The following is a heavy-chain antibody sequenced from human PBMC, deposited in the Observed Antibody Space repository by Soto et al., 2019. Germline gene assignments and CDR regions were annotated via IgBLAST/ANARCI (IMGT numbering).Heavy chain of an antibody. J-gene: IGHJ6*02. CDR3: ARDLRGMDV. Sequence: QVQLQESGPGLVKPSETLSLTCTVSGGSISSYYWSWIRQPPGKGLEWIGYIYYSGSTNYNPSLKXRXTIXVDTSKNQFSLRLSSVTAADTAVYYCARDLRGMDVWGQGTTVTVSS. CDR2: IYYSGST. CDR1: GGSISSYY. V-gene: IGHV4-59*01.